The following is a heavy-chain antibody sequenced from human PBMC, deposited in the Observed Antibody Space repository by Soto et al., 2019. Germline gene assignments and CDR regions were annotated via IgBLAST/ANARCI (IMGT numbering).Heavy chain of an antibody. CDR3: ARDFGSDLSAPGAVFDS. CDR1: GYIFTRYG. CDR2: ISAYNGNT. Sequence: ASVNVSCKASGYIFTRYGISWVLQAPVQGVEWMGCISAYNGNTKYAQNLQGRVTLTTDTSTYTAYMELRSLKSDGTAVYYCARDFGSDLSAPGAVFDSWGQGALVTVSS. D-gene: IGHD3-3*01. V-gene: IGHV1-18*01. J-gene: IGHJ4*02.